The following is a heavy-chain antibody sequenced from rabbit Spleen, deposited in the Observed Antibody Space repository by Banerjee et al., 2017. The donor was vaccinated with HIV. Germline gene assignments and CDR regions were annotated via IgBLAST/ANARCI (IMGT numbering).Heavy chain of an antibody. CDR1: GVSFSVSSY. D-gene: IGHD1-1*01. Sequence: KETGGGLVQPGASLTLTCTASGVSFSVSSYMCWVRQAPGKGLEWIACIDAGSSDFTYFASWAKGRFTISKTSSTTVTLQMTSLTAADTATYFCARDTSSSFSSYGMDLWGPGTLVT. CDR2: IDAGSSDFT. V-gene: IGHV1S40*01. CDR3: ARDTSSSFSSYGMDL. J-gene: IGHJ6*01.